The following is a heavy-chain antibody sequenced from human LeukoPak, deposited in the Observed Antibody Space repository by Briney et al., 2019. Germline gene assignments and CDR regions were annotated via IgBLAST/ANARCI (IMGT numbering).Heavy chain of an antibody. Sequence: PGGSLRLSCAASGFTFSDYYMSWIRQAPGKGLEWVSYISSSGSTIYYADSVKGRFTISRDNAKNSLYLQMNSLRAEDTAVYYCARDSETTVTTLWRWFDPWGQGTLVTVSS. J-gene: IGHJ5*02. CDR3: ARDSETTVTTLWRWFDP. CDR1: GFTFSDYY. D-gene: IGHD4-17*01. V-gene: IGHV3-11*01. CDR2: ISSSGSTI.